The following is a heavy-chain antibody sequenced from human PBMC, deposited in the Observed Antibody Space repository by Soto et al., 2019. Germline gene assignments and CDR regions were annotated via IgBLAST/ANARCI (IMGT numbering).Heavy chain of an antibody. J-gene: IGHJ2*01. CDR3: ARHKPNYDILTGYNGHDWYFDL. D-gene: IGHD3-9*01. Sequence: SSETLSLTCTVSGGSISSSSYYWGWIRQPPGKGLEWIGTIYYSGNIYYNPSLKSRVTISVDTAKNQFSLKLSSVTAADTAVYYCARHKPNYDILTGYNGHDWYFDLWGRGTLVTVSS. CDR1: GGSISSSSYY. V-gene: IGHV4-39*01. CDR2: IYYSGNI.